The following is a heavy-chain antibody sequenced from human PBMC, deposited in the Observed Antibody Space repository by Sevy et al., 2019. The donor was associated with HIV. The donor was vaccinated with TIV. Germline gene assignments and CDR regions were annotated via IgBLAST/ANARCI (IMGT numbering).Heavy chain of an antibody. CDR2: INPNSGGT. J-gene: IGHJ5*02. CDR3: ARQPPPHYDSSGYHAWFDP. CDR1: GYTFTGYY. V-gene: IGHV1-2*02. Sequence: ASVKVSCKASGYTFTGYYMHWVRQAPGQGLEWMGWINPNSGGTNYAQKFQGRVTMTRDTSISTAYMELSRLRSDDTVVYYCARQPPPHYDSSGYHAWFDPWGQGTLVTVSS. D-gene: IGHD3-22*01.